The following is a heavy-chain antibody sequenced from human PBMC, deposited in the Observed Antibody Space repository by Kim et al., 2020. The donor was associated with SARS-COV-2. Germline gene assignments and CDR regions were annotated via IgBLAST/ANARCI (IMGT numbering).Heavy chain of an antibody. CDR1: GFSFSNYA. D-gene: IGHD6-13*01. J-gene: IGHJ4*01. CDR3: ARKPTTSSWSYYFEY. V-gene: IGHV3-30*04. CDR2: ISYDGTTK. Sequence: GGSLRLSCAASGFSFSNYAMFWVRQAPGKGLEWVALISYDGTTKDYADSVKGRFTISRDNSKSTLYLQMNSLIVADTAVYFCARKPTTSSWSYYFEYWG.